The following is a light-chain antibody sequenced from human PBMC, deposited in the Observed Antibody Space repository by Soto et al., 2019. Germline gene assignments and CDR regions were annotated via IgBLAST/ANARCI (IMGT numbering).Light chain of an antibody. J-gene: IGKJ1*01. CDR3: QQYNNWWT. V-gene: IGKV3-15*01. Sequence: EIVMTQSPATLSVSPGERATLSCRASHRVNRNLAWYQQKPGQAPMLLIYAASTRATGIPARFSGSGSETEYTLTSSSRQSADFAIYYCQQYNNWWTFGQGTKVEI. CDR2: AAS. CDR1: HRVNRN.